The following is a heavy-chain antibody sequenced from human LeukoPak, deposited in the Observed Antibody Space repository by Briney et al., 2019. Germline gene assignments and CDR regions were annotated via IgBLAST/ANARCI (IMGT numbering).Heavy chain of an antibody. CDR3: AREDSGSYYNYYYFYMDV. J-gene: IGHJ6*03. V-gene: IGHV4-4*07. Sequence: GSLRLSCAASGFTFSSYTMKWVRQPAGKGLEWIGRIYPSGNTNYNPSLKSRVTLSVDTSKTQFSLRLSSVTAADTAVYYCAREDSGSYYNYYYFYMDVWGKGTTVTISS. CDR2: IYPSGNT. CDR1: GFTFSSYT. D-gene: IGHD3-10*01.